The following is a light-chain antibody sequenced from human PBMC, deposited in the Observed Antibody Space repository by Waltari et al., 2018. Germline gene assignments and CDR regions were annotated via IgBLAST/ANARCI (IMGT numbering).Light chain of an antibody. J-gene: IGKJ1*01. CDR1: QSIDIW. V-gene: IGKV1-5*03. CDR2: KAS. Sequence: DIQMTQSPSTLSASVGDRVTITCRASQSIDIWLAWYQQKPGKAPKLRIYKASTLERGGPSRFSGSGSGTEFTLTISSLQPDDFATYYCQQYNIYWTFGQGTKVEIK. CDR3: QQYNIYWT.